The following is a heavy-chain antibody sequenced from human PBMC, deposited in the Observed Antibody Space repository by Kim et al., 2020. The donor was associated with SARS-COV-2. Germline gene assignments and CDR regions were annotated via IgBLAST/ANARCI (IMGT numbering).Heavy chain of an antibody. D-gene: IGHD3-22*01. J-gene: IGHJ4*02. V-gene: IGHV4-39*07. Sequence: LKSRVTISVDTSKNQFSLKLRSVTAADTAVYYCARVSYYYDSGGYYSFDYWGQGTLVTVSS. CDR3: ARVSYYYDSGGYYSFDY.